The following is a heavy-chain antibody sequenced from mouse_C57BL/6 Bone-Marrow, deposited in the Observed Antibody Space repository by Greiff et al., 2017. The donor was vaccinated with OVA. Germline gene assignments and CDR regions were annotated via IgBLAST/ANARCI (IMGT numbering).Heavy chain of an antibody. CDR3: TRDGYYAMDY. V-gene: IGHV5-9-1*02. CDR1: GFTFSSYA. Sequence: EVKVVESGEGLVKPGGSLKLSCAASGFTFSSYAMSWVRQTPEKRLEWVAYISSGGDYIYYADTVKGRFTISRDNARNTLYLQMSSLKSEDTAMDYCTRDGYYAMDYWGQGTSATVSS. CDR2: ISSGGDYI. D-gene: IGHD2-3*01. J-gene: IGHJ4*01.